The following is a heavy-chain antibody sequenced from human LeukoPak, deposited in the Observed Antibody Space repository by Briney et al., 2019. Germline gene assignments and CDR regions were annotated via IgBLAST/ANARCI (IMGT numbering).Heavy chain of an antibody. V-gene: IGHV3-23*01. Sequence: GGSLRLSCAASGFTFNAYAMSWVRQAPGKGLEWVSAISFTGSTTYYADSVKGRFSISRDNSKNTLYLQMNSLRAEDAAVYYCARGRYDNDWGQGTLVTVSS. D-gene: IGHD5-12*01. J-gene: IGHJ4*02. CDR2: ISFTGSTT. CDR3: ARGRYDND. CDR1: GFTFNAYA.